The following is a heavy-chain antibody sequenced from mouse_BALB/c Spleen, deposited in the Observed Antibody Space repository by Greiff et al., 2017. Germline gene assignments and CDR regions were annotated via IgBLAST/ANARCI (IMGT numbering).Heavy chain of an antibody. J-gene: IGHJ4*01. Sequence: VKLQQSGPGLVQPSQSLSITCTVSGFSLTSYGVHWVRQSPGKGLEWLGVIWSGGSTDYNAAFISRLSISKDNSKSQVFFKMNSLQANDTAIYYCASPYGNYAMDYWGQGTSVTVSS. V-gene: IGHV2-2*02. D-gene: IGHD2-1*01. CDR3: ASPYGNYAMDY. CDR2: IWSGGST. CDR1: GFSLTSYG.